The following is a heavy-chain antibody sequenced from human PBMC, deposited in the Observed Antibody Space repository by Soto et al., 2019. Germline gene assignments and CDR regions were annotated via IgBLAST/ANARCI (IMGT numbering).Heavy chain of an antibody. CDR3: ASNWNYSPNDAFDI. CDR1: GGSISSGDYY. D-gene: IGHD1-7*01. CDR2: TYYSGST. Sequence: TLSLTCTVSGGSISSGDYYWSWIRQPPGKGLEWIGYTYYSGSTYYNPSLKSRVTISVDTSKNQFSLKLSSVTAADTAVYYCASNWNYSPNDAFDIWGQGTMVTVSS. V-gene: IGHV4-30-4*01. J-gene: IGHJ3*02.